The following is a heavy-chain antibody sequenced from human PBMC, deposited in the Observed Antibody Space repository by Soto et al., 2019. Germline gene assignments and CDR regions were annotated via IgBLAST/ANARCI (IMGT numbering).Heavy chain of an antibody. D-gene: IGHD6-19*01. Sequence: VQLVESGGGVVQPGRSLRLSCAASGFTFSDYAMNWVRQAPGKRLQWVAVVSHDGRNTHCADSVKGRFTISRDSSKNTVSLEMTSLRAEDTAVYYCAKGGRQWLVTSDFNYWGQGALVTVSS. CDR3: AKGGRQWLVTSDFNY. CDR1: GFTFSDYA. V-gene: IGHV3-30*18. CDR2: VSHDGRNT. J-gene: IGHJ4*02.